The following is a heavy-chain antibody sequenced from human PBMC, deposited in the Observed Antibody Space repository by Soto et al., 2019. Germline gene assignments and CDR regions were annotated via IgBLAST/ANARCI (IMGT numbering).Heavy chain of an antibody. CDR2: ISYDGSNK. V-gene: IGHV3-30*18. CDR1: GFTFSSYG. CDR3: AKDRRRYCSSTSCSYFDY. D-gene: IGHD2-2*01. Sequence: PGGSLRLSCAASGFTFSSYGMHWVRQAPGKGLEWVAVISYDGSNKYYADSVKGRFTISRDNSENTLYLQMNSLRAEDTAVYYCAKDRRRYCSSTSCSYFDYWGQGTLVTVSS. J-gene: IGHJ4*02.